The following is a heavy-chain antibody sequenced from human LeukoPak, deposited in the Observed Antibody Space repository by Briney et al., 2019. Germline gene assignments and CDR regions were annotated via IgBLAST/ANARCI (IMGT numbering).Heavy chain of an antibody. V-gene: IGHV4-4*07. Sequence: PSETLSLTCTVSGDSINSFYWSWIRQPAGKGLEWIGRIYTSGSTNYSPSLKSRVTMSVDTSKNQFSLKLSSVTAADTAVYSCARQISRSGRFNYFFDYWGQGTLVTVSS. J-gene: IGHJ4*02. D-gene: IGHD3-10*01. CDR3: ARQISRSGRFNYFFDY. CDR1: GDSINSFY. CDR2: IYTSGST.